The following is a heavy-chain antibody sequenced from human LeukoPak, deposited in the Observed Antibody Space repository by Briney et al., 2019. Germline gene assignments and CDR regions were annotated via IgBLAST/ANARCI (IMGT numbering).Heavy chain of an antibody. J-gene: IGHJ4*02. Sequence: GGSLRLSCAASGFTFSSYAVTWVRQAPGKGLEWVSAISGSGGSTYYADSVKGRFTISRDSSKNTLYLQMNSLRAEDTAVYYCAREHYYDNSGYWSWGQGTLVTVSS. V-gene: IGHV3-23*01. CDR2: ISGSGGST. D-gene: IGHD3-22*01. CDR1: GFTFSSYA. CDR3: AREHYYDNSGYWS.